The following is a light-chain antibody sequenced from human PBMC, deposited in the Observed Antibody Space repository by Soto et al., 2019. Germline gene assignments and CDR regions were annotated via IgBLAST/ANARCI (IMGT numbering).Light chain of an antibody. CDR1: QSVSSY. CDR2: DAS. Sequence: EIVLTQSPATLPLSPGERATLSCRASQSVSSYLAWYQQKPGQAPRLLIYDASNRATGIPARFSGSGSGTDFTLTISSLEPEDFAVYYCQQRNRKCGQGTKVDIK. CDR3: QQRNRK. V-gene: IGKV3-11*01. J-gene: IGKJ1*01.